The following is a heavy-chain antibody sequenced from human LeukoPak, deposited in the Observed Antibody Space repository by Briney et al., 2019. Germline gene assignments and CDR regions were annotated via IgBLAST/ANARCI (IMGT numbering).Heavy chain of an antibody. J-gene: IGHJ4*02. CDR1: GESFGDYY. V-gene: IGHV4-34*01. Sequence: PSETLSLTCGVYGESFGDYYWSWIRQPPGKGLEWIGEINHSGGSNYNPSLKGRVTISGDTSKNQFSLKLTSVTAADTAVYYCARHGHLFDYWGQGTLVSVSS. CDR2: INHSGGS. CDR3: ARHGHLFDY.